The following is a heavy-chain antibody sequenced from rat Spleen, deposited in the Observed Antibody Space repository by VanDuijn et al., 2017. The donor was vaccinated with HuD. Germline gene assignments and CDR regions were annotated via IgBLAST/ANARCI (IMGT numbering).Heavy chain of an antibody. Sequence: EVQLVESGGGLVQPGRSMKLSCAASGFTFSSVPMAWVRQAPTKGLEWVASISPSGGSTYYRDSVKGRFTVSRDNAKSTLYLQMDSLRSEDTATYYCARHPDYSNYFDYWGQGVMVTVSS. CDR1: GFTFSSVP. CDR3: ARHPDYSNYFDY. CDR2: ISPSGGST. D-gene: IGHD1-1*01. V-gene: IGHV5-46*01. J-gene: IGHJ2*01.